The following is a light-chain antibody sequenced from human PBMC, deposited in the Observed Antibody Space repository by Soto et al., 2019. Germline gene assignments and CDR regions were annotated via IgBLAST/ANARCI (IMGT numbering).Light chain of an antibody. V-gene: IGLV2-23*01. Sequence: QSVLTQPASVSGSPGQSITISCTGTSSDVGRYNLVSWYQQHPGKAPKLMIYAGSKRPSGVSNRFSGSKSGNTASLTISGLQAEDEADYYCCSYAGSSTFVFGTGTKVTVL. CDR2: AGS. CDR3: CSYAGSSTFV. J-gene: IGLJ1*01. CDR1: SSDVGRYNL.